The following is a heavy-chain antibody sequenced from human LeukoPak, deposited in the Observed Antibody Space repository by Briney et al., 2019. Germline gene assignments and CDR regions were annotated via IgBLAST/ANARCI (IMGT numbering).Heavy chain of an antibody. CDR3: ARASARGGASDY. J-gene: IGHJ4*02. CDR1: GYTLTGYY. Sequence: ASVNVSCKASGYTLTGYYMHWVRPAPGQGGAWMGWINPNSGGTNYAQKFQGRVTMTRDTSISTAYMELSRLRSDDTAVYYCARASARGGASDYWGQGTLVTVSS. D-gene: IGHD1-26*01. V-gene: IGHV1-2*02. CDR2: INPNSGGT.